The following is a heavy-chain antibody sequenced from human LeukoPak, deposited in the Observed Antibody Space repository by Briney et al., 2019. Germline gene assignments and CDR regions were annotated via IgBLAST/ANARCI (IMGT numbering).Heavy chain of an antibody. D-gene: IGHD3-10*01. CDR3: ARGVLSLRWFGELVGSHMDV. CDR2: ISSTSTDI. Sequence: GGSLRLSCTASGFIFSNHGMNWVRQAPGKGLEWISYISSTSTDIYYVDSVKGRFTISRDNAKNSLYLQMNSLRAEDTAVYYCARGVLSLRWFGELVGSHMDVWGKGTTVTVSS. V-gene: IGHV3-21*05. J-gene: IGHJ6*03. CDR1: GFIFSNHG.